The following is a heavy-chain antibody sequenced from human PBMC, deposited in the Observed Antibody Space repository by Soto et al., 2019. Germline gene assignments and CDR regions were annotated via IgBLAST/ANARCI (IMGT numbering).Heavy chain of an antibody. CDR2: IYYSGST. CDR1: GGSISSYY. CDR3: ARLGNLYDTLTGNTPDYYYMDV. D-gene: IGHD3-9*01. V-gene: IGHV4-59*08. J-gene: IGHJ6*03. Sequence: SETLSLTCTVSGGSISSYYWSWIRQPPGKGLEWIGYIYYSGSTNYNPSLKSRVTISVDTSKNQFSLKLSSVTAADTAVYYCARLGNLYDTLTGNTPDYYYMDVWGKGTTVTVSS.